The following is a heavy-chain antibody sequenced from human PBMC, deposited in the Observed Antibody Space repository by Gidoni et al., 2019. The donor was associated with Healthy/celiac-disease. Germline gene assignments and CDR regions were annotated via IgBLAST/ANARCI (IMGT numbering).Heavy chain of an antibody. Sequence: QLQLQESGPGLVKPSETLSLTCTVSGGSISSRSYYWGWIRQPPGKGLEWIGSIYYSGSTYYNPSLKSRVTISVDTSKNQFSLKLSSVTAADTAVYYCARRATGKVPHGNAFDIWGQGTMVTVSS. CDR1: GGSISSRSYY. CDR2: IYYSGST. J-gene: IGHJ3*02. V-gene: IGHV4-39*01. CDR3: ARRATGKVPHGNAFDI.